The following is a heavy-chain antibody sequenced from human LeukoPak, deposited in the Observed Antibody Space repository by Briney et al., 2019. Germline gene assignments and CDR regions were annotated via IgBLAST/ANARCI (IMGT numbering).Heavy chain of an antibody. CDR1: GFTFSTYA. CDR3: TKELHVAVAVADYYYFYMDV. CDR2: IGHAGGDI. V-gene: IGHV3-23*01. Sequence: GGSLRLSCAASGFTFSTYAMSWVRQPPAKGLEWVSVIGHAGGDIHYADSVTGRFTVSRDNSKNTVYLQMNGLRVEDTAIYYCTKELHVAVAVADYYYFYMDVWGRGTAVTVSS. J-gene: IGHJ6*03. D-gene: IGHD6-19*01.